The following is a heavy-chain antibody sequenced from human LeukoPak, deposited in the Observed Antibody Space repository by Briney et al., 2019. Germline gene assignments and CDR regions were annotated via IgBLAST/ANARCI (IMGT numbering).Heavy chain of an antibody. J-gene: IGHJ4*02. CDR3: ARAHRVAARPDY. CDR1: GYTFTGYY. Sequence: GASVKVSCKASGYTFTGYYMHWVRQAPGQGLEWMGWMNPNSGNTGYAQKFQGRVTITRNTSISTAYMELSSLRSEDTAVYYCARAHRVAARPDYWGQGTLVTVSS. CDR2: MNPNSGNT. V-gene: IGHV1-8*03. D-gene: IGHD6-6*01.